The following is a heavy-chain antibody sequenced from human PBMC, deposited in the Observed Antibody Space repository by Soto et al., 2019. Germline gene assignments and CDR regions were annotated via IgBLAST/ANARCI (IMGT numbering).Heavy chain of an antibody. Sequence: SETLSLTCTVSGGSISSSSYYWGWIRQPPGKGLEWIGSIYYSGSTYYNPSLKSRVTISVDTSKNQFSLKLSSVTAADTAVYYCARTHDYGDYYWYFDLWGRGTLVTVSS. CDR1: GGSISSSSYY. CDR2: IYYSGST. J-gene: IGHJ2*01. CDR3: ARTHDYGDYYWYFDL. D-gene: IGHD4-17*01. V-gene: IGHV4-39*01.